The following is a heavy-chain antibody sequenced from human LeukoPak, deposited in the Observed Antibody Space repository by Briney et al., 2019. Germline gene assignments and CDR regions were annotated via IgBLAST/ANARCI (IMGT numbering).Heavy chain of an antibody. CDR2: ISAYNGNT. CDR3: ARVTDYDILTGYPEFDY. Sequence: GASVRVSCKASGYIFTSYGISWVRQAPGQGLEWMGWISAYNGNTKYARKLQGRVTMTTDTSTNTAYMELRSLRSDDTAVYYCARVTDYDILTGYPEFDYWGQGTLVTVSS. CDR1: GYIFTSYG. J-gene: IGHJ4*02. D-gene: IGHD3-9*01. V-gene: IGHV1-18*01.